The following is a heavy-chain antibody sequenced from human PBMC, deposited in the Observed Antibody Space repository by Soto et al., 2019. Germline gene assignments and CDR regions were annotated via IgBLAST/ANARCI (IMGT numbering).Heavy chain of an antibody. D-gene: IGHD3-10*01. Sequence: PSETLSLTCTVSGGSISSYYWSWIRQPPGKGLEWIGYIYYSGSANYNPSLKSRVTISVDTSKNQFSLKLSSVTAADTAVYYCARWGGWFDPWGQGTLVTVSS. CDR3: ARWGGWFDP. CDR2: IYYSGSA. CDR1: GGSISSYY. J-gene: IGHJ5*02. V-gene: IGHV4-59*01.